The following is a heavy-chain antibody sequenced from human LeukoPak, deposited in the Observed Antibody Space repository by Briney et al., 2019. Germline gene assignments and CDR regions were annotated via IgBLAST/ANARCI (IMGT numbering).Heavy chain of an antibody. Sequence: ASVKVSCKASGYTFTSYAMHWVRQAPGQRLEWMGWINAGNGNTKYSQKFQGRVTITADESTSTAYMELSSLRSEDTAVYYCARTGYSSSWYTSYYYYYGMDVWGQGTTVTVSS. V-gene: IGHV1-3*01. J-gene: IGHJ6*02. CDR3: ARTGYSSSWYTSYYYYYGMDV. D-gene: IGHD6-13*01. CDR1: GYTFTSYA. CDR2: INAGNGNT.